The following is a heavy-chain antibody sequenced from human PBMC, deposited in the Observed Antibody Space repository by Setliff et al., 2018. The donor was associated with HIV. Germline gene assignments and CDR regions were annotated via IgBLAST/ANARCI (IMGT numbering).Heavy chain of an antibody. D-gene: IGHD1-26*01. CDR1: GFTFSNAW. CDR3: TTAQWVLVGATPFDY. J-gene: IGHJ4*02. V-gene: IGHV3-15*01. Sequence: TGGSLRLSCAASGFTFSNAWMSWVRQAPGKGLEWIGRIKSISDGATTDYAAPVEGRFAISRDDSNNTLYLQMNSLKTEDTAVYYCTTAQWVLVGATPFDYWGQGALVTVSS. CDR2: IKSISDGATT.